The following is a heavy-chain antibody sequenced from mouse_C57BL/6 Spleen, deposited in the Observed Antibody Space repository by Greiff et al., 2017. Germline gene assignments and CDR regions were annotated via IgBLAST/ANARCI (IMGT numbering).Heavy chain of an antibody. D-gene: IGHD4-1*01. CDR3: ATGSNWGFAY. CDR2: INPNNGGT. CDR1: GYTFTDYN. J-gene: IGHJ3*01. Sequence: SGPELVKPGASVKMSCKASGYTFTDYNMHWVKQSHGKSLEWIGYINPNNGGTSYNQKFKGKATLTVNKSSSTAYMELRSLTSEDSAVYYCATGSNWGFAYWGQGTLVTVSA. V-gene: IGHV1-22*01.